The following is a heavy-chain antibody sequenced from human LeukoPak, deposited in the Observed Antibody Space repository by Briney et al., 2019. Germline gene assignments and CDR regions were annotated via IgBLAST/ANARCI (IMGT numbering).Heavy chain of an antibody. CDR2: ISYDGGNK. V-gene: IGHV3-30-3*01. Sequence: PGGSLRLSCAASGFTFSSYAMHWVRQAPGKGLEWVALISYDGGNKYYADSVKGRFTISRDNSKNTLFLQMNSLRAEDTAVYYCARGFYDMDVWGQGTTVTVSS. CDR1: GFTFSSYA. CDR3: ARGFYDMDV. J-gene: IGHJ6*02.